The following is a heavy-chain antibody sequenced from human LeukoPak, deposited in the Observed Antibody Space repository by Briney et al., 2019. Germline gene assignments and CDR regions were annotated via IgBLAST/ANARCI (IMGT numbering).Heavy chain of an antibody. Sequence: GGSLRLSCAASAFTFSSYGMHWVRQAPGKGLEWVAFNRYDGSNKYYADSVKGRFTISRDNAKNSLYLQMNSLRAEDTAVYYCARDTYYRDRGYFDYWGQGTLVTVSS. CDR3: ARDTYYRDRGYFDY. CDR2: NRYDGSNK. V-gene: IGHV3-30*02. D-gene: IGHD2/OR15-2a*01. CDR1: AFTFSSYG. J-gene: IGHJ4*02.